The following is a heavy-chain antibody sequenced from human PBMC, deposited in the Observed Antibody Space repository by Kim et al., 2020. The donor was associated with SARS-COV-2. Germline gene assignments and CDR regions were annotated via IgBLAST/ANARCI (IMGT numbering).Heavy chain of an antibody. J-gene: IGHJ4*02. V-gene: IGHV3-66*01. CDR3: ARDLRDWG. D-gene: IGHD7-27*01. CDR2: GGST. Sequence: GGSTYYADSVKGRFTISRDNTKNTLYLQMNSLRAEDTAVYYCARDLRDWGWGQGTLVTVSS.